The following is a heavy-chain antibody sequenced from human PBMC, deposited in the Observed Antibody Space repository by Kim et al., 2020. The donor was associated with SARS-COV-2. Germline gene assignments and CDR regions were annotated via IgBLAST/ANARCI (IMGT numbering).Heavy chain of an antibody. V-gene: IGHV4-34*01. CDR2: INHDGSA. CDR1: GESFSGYY. D-gene: IGHD3-16*01. CDR3: ARGYVGMLDY. J-gene: IGHJ4*02. Sequence: SETLSLTCGVRGESFSGYYWNWIRQPPGKGPEWIGGINHDGSANYNPSLKSRATISVDTSKNQFSLRLGSVTAADTAVYYCARGYVGMLDYWGQGILVTVSS.